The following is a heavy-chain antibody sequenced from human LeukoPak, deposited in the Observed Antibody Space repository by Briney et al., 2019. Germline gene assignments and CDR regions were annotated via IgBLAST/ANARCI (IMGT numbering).Heavy chain of an antibody. Sequence: EASVKVSCTASGYTFTGYYMHWVRQAPGQGLEWMGWINPNSGGTNYAQKFQGWVTMTRDTSISTAYMELSRLRSDDTAVYYCAREGDDDAFDIWGQGTMVTVSS. CDR2: INPNSGGT. CDR3: AREGDDDAFDI. V-gene: IGHV1-2*04. CDR1: GYTFTGYY. D-gene: IGHD6-6*01. J-gene: IGHJ3*02.